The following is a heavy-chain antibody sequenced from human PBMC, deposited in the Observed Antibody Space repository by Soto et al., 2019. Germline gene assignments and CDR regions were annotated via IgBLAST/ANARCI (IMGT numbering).Heavy chain of an antibody. CDR3: AKDSLHYDYIWGSYPRDYYYYYMDV. V-gene: IGHV3-30*18. D-gene: IGHD3-16*02. CDR2: ISYDGSNK. Sequence: PGGSLRLSCAASGFTFSSYGMHWVRQAPGKGLEWVAVISYDGSNKYYADSVKGRFTISRDNSKNTLYLQMNSLRAEDTAVYYCAKDSLHYDYIWGSYPRDYYYYYMDVWGKGTTVTVSS. J-gene: IGHJ6*03. CDR1: GFTFSSYG.